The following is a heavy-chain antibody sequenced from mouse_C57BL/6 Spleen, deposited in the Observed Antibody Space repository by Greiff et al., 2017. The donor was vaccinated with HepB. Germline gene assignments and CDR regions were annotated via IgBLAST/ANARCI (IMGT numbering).Heavy chain of an antibody. CDR1: GYTFTSYW. Sequence: QVHVKQPGAELVKPGASVKLSCKASGYTFTSYWMQWVKQRPGQGLEWIGEIDPSDSYTNYNQKFKGKATLTVDTSSSTAYMQLSSLTSEDSAVYYCARAGTGTQFAYWGQGTLVTVSA. D-gene: IGHD4-1*01. CDR2: IDPSDSYT. CDR3: ARAGTGTQFAY. V-gene: IGHV1-50*01. J-gene: IGHJ3*01.